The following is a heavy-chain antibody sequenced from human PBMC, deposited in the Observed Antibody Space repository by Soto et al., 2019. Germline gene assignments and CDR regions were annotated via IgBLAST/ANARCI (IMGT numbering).Heavy chain of an antibody. Sequence: EAQLSESGGGLIQPGGSLRLSCVASGLTFRNFAMNWVRQAPGKGLEWVSGTSGSGGRTSYVDSVKGRFIISRDNSKRALYLQMNSLRVEDTAVYYCASLYCSGGSCEADAFDVWGPGTRVTVSS. CDR2: TSGSGGRT. V-gene: IGHV3-23*01. J-gene: IGHJ3*01. D-gene: IGHD2-15*01. CDR3: ASLYCSGGSCEADAFDV. CDR1: GLTFRNFA.